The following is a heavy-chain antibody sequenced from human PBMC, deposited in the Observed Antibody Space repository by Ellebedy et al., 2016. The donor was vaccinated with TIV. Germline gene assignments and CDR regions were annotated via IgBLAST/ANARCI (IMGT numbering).Heavy chain of an antibody. V-gene: IGHV4-61*01. J-gene: IGHJ3*02. Sequence: GSLRLSXTVSGGSVSSGSYYWSWIRQPPGKGLEWIGHIYYSGSTNYNPSLKSRVTISVDTSKNQFSLKLSSVTAADTAVYYCAREKYCGGDCYSSDDAFDIWGQGTMVTVSS. CDR1: GGSVSSGSYY. CDR2: IYYSGST. D-gene: IGHD2-21*01. CDR3: AREKYCGGDCYSSDDAFDI.